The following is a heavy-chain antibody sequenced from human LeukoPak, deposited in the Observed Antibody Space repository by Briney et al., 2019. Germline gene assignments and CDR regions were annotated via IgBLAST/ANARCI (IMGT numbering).Heavy chain of an antibody. D-gene: IGHD6-13*01. Sequence: SVKVSCKASGGTFSSYAISWVRQAPGQGLEWMGGIIPILGTANYAQKFQGRVTITADESTSTAYMELSSLRSEDTAVYYCAREGEYSSSWYIFWGQGTLVTVSS. V-gene: IGHV1-69*01. J-gene: IGHJ4*02. CDR1: GGTFSSYA. CDR3: AREGEYSSSWYIF. CDR2: IIPILGTA.